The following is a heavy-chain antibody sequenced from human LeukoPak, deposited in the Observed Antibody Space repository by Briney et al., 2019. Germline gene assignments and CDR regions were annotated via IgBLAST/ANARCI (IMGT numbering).Heavy chain of an antibody. D-gene: IGHD3-22*01. CDR2: ISAYNGNT. Sequence: ASVKVSCTASGYTFTGYYMHWVRQAPGQGLEWMGWISAYNGNTNYAQKLQGRVTMTTDTSTSTAYMELRSLRSDDTAVHYCARDGYYDSSGYYYVRYFDYWGQGTLVTVSS. V-gene: IGHV1-18*04. J-gene: IGHJ4*02. CDR3: ARDGYYDSSGYYYVRYFDY. CDR1: GYTFTGYY.